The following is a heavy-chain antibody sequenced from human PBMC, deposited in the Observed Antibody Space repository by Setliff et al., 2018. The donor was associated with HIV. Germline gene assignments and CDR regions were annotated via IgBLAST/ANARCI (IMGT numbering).Heavy chain of an antibody. J-gene: IGHJ4*02. CDR1: GGSFSGYY. CDR2: INHSGST. D-gene: IGHD2-15*01. CDR3: ARSPGVDKNRAFDY. Sequence: KTSETLSLTCAVYGGSFSGYYWSWIRQPPGKGLEWIGEINHSGSTNYNPSLKSRVTISVDRSKNQFSLKLNSVTAADTAVYYCARSPGVDKNRAFDYWGQGMLVTVSS. V-gene: IGHV4-34*01.